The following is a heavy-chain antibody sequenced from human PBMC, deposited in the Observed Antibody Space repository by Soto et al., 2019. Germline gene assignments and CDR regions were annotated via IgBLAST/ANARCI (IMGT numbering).Heavy chain of an antibody. CDR1: GGSISSSSYY. V-gene: IGHV4-39*07. D-gene: IGHD4-17*01. CDR2: IYYSGST. Sequence: SETLSLTCTVSGGSISSSSYYWGWIRQPPGKGLEWIGSIYYSGSTYYNPSLKSRVTISVDTSKNQFSLKLSSVTAADTAVYYCARDPTTVVNDYYGMDVWGQGTTVTVSS. J-gene: IGHJ6*02. CDR3: ARDPTTVVNDYYGMDV.